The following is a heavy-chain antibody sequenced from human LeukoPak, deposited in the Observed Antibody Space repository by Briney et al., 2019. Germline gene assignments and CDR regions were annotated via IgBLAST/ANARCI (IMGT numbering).Heavy chain of an antibody. Sequence: PSETLSLTCTVSGGSISSSTYYWGWIRQPPGKGLEWIGSIYYSGSTYYNPSLKSRVTISVDTSKNQFSLKLSSVTAADTAVYYCARLNGGSYGVFYVRVFDYWGQGTLVTVSS. CDR3: ARLNGGSYGVFYVRVFDY. J-gene: IGHJ4*02. CDR1: GGSISSSTYY. D-gene: IGHD1-26*01. CDR2: IYYSGST. V-gene: IGHV4-39*01.